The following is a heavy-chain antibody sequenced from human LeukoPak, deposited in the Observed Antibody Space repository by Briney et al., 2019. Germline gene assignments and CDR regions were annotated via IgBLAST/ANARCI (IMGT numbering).Heavy chain of an antibody. D-gene: IGHD3-10*01. J-gene: IGHJ5*02. CDR1: GGTFSSYA. V-gene: IGHV1-69*05. Sequence: GASVKVSCKASGGTFSSYAISWVRQAPGQGLEWMGGIIPIFGTANYAQKFQGRVTITTDESASTAYMELSSLRSEDTAVYYCARWDYYGSGSYLYNWFDPWGQGTLVTVSS. CDR2: IIPIFGTA. CDR3: ARWDYYGSGSYLYNWFDP.